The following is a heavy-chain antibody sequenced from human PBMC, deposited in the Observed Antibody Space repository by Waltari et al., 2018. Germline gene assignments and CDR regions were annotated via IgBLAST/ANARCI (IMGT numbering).Heavy chain of an antibody. CDR1: GFTFGDYA. CDR3: AKDVAGYYYYGMDG. V-gene: IGHV3-9*01. Sequence: EVQLVESGGGLVQPGRSLRLSCAASGFTFGDYAMHWVRQAPGKGLEGVSGISWNSNSIAYADSGRGRFTISRDNAKNSLYLQMNSLRAEDTALYYCAKDVAGYYYYGMDGWGQGTTVTVSS. CDR2: ISWNSNSI. J-gene: IGHJ6*02. D-gene: IGHD5-12*01.